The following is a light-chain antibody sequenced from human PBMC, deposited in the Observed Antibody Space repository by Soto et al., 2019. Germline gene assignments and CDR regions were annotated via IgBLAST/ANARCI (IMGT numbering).Light chain of an antibody. CDR3: QQSYTTVYT. J-gene: IGKJ2*01. V-gene: IGKV1-39*01. Sequence: DVQMTQSPSCLSASVGDRFTITCRASQTIGANLNWYRQKTGKAPTXXIYDATTLQSGVPSRFSGLLYGTDFNLTITSLQPEDSATYFCQQSYTTVYTFGLGTKVDIK. CDR2: DAT. CDR1: QTIGAN.